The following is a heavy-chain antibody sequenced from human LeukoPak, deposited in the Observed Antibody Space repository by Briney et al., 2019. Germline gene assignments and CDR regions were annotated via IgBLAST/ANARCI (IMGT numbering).Heavy chain of an antibody. CDR3: AREGSRDFWSGPVYYFDY. CDR2: IHYSGST. D-gene: IGHD3-3*01. V-gene: IGHV4-59*01. J-gene: IGHJ4*01. Sequence: SETLSLTRSVSGGSLSSYHWSWIRQPPGKGPEWVGYIHYSGSTYYKPSLTSQVTISVDTSKNQFALRLSSVTAADTAVYHFAREGSRDFWSGPVYYFDYWGQGTLVTVSS. CDR1: GGSLSSYH.